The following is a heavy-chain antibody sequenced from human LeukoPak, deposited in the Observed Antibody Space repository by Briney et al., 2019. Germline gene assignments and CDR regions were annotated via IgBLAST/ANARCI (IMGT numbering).Heavy chain of an antibody. CDR2: ISGSGGST. D-gene: IGHD2-21*02. CDR3: AKDWPHCGGDCYLFDY. Sequence: GGSLRLSCAASGFTFSSYAMSWVRQAPGKGLEWVSAISGSGGSTYYADSVKGRFTISRDNSKNTLYPQMNSLRAEDTAVYYCAKDWPHCGGDCYLFDYWGQGTLVTVSS. J-gene: IGHJ4*02. CDR1: GFTFSSYA. V-gene: IGHV3-23*01.